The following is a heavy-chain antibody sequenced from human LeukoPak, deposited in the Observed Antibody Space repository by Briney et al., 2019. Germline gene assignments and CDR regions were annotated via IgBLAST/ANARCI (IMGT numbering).Heavy chain of an antibody. CDR1: GGSISSYY. CDR2: IYTSGST. V-gene: IGHV4-4*07. CDR3: ARDPSYYYYMDV. Sequence: SETLSLTCTVSGGSISSYYWSWIRPPAGKGLVWIGRIYTSGSTNYHPSLKSRVTMSVDTSKNQFSLKLSSVTAADTAVYYGARDPSYYYYMDVWGKGTTVTVSS. J-gene: IGHJ6*03.